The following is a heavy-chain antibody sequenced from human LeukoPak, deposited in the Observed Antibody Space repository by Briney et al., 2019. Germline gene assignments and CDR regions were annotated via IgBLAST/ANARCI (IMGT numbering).Heavy chain of an antibody. V-gene: IGHV3-23*01. J-gene: IGHJ4*02. Sequence: GGSLRLSCAASGFTFSSYAMSWVRQAPGKGLEWVSAISGSGGSTYYADSVKGRFTISRDNSKNTLSLQMNSLRAEDTAVYYCAKVPIIAARPAYFDYWGQGTLVTVSS. CDR3: AKVPIIAARPAYFDY. D-gene: IGHD6-6*01. CDR1: GFTFSSYA. CDR2: ISGSGGST.